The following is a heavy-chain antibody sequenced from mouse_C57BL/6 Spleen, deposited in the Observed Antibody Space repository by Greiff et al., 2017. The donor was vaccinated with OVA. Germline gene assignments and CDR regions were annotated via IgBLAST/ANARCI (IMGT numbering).Heavy chain of an antibody. CDR3: ARKDYGSGGFAY. CDR1: GYAFSSSW. D-gene: IGHD1-1*01. CDR2: IYPGDGDT. V-gene: IGHV1-82*01. J-gene: IGHJ3*01. Sequence: QVHVKQSGPELVKPGASVKISCKASGYAFSSSWMNWVKQRPGKGLEWIGRIYPGDGDTNYNGKFKGKATLTADKSSSTAYMQLSSLTSEDSAVYFCARKDYGSGGFAYWGQGTLVTVSA.